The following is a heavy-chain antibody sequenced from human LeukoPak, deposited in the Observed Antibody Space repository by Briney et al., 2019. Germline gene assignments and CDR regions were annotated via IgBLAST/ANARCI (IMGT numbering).Heavy chain of an antibody. Sequence: PSETLSLTCAVYGGSFSGYYWSWIRQPPGKGLEWIGEINHSGSTNYNPSLKSRVTISADTSKNQFSLKLSSVTAADTAVYYCARVNGDSYFDYWGQGTLVTVSS. J-gene: IGHJ4*02. D-gene: IGHD4-17*01. CDR1: GGSFSGYY. V-gene: IGHV4-34*01. CDR3: ARVNGDSYFDY. CDR2: INHSGST.